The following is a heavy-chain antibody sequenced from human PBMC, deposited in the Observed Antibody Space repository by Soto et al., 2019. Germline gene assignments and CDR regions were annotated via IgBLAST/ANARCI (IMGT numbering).Heavy chain of an antibody. V-gene: IGHV1-18*01. Sequence: QVHLVQSGAEVKKPGASVKVSCKCSGYTVTSYGITWVRQAPGQGLEWMGWISAHNDNTDYAQKLQGRATVTRDTATSTAYMELRGLRSDDTAVYYCARGRYGDYWGQGALVTVSS. J-gene: IGHJ4*02. CDR2: ISAHNDNT. CDR1: GYTVTSYG. D-gene: IGHD1-1*01. CDR3: ARGRYGDY.